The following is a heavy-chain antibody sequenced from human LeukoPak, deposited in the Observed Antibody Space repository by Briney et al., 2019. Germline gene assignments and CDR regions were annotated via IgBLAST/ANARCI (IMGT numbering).Heavy chain of an antibody. CDR2: IKQDGSEK. CDR1: GFTFSSYW. V-gene: IGHV3-7*05. Sequence: SGGSLRLSCAASGFTFSSYWMSWVRQAPGKGLEWVANIKQDGSEKYYVDSVKGRFTISRDNAKNSLYLQMNSLRAEDTAVYYCARDRFLEWLLRTTGFDYWGQGTLVTVSS. CDR3: ARDRFLEWLLRTTGFDY. D-gene: IGHD3-3*01. J-gene: IGHJ4*02.